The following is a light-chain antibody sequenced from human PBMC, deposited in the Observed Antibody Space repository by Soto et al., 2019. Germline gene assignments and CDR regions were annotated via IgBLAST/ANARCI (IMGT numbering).Light chain of an antibody. J-gene: IGLJ1*01. CDR3: CSYAGSYTWL. V-gene: IGLV2-11*01. CDR2: DVN. Sequence: QSVLTQPRSVSGSPGQSVTISCTGTSSDVGGYNYVSWFQQHPGKAPKLMIYDVNQRPSGVPDRFSNSKSGNTASLTISGLQAEDEAHYYCCSYAGSYTWLFGTGTKVTVL. CDR1: SSDVGGYNY.